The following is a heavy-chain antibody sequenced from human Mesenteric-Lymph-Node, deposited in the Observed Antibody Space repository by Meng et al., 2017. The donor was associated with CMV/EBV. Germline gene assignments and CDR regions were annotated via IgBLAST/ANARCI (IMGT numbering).Heavy chain of an antibody. V-gene: IGHV4-39*07. CDR1: GGSISSSSYY. Sequence: SETLSLTCTVSGGSISSSSYYWGWIRQPPGKGLEWIGSISHSGGSTYYNPSLKSRVTISVDTSKNQFSLKVSSVTAADTAVYYCARCGGDCYFDYWGQGTLVTVSS. J-gene: IGHJ4*02. CDR2: ISHSGGST. D-gene: IGHD2-21*01. CDR3: ARCGGDCYFDY.